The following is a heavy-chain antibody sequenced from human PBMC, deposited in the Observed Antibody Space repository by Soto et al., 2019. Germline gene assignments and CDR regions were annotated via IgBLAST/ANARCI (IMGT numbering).Heavy chain of an antibody. J-gene: IGHJ5*02. CDR3: ARDITGTTGPWFDP. D-gene: IGHD1-7*01. V-gene: IGHV1-69*06. Sequence: SVKVSCKASGDTFSSYAISWVRQAPGQGLEWMGGIIPIFGTANYAQKFQGRVTITADKSTSTAYMELSSLRSEDTAVYYCARDITGTTGPWFDPWGQGTLVTVSS. CDR1: GDTFSSYA. CDR2: IIPIFGTA.